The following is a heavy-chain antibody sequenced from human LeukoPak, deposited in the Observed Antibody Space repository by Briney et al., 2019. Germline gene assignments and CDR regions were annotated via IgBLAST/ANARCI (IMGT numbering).Heavy chain of an antibody. D-gene: IGHD3-22*01. V-gene: IGHV4-59*01. Sequence: PSETLSLTCTVSGGSISSYYWSWIRQPPGKGLEWIGYIYYSGSTNYNPSLKSRVTISVDTSKNQFSLKLSSVTAADTAVYYCARDQYYYDSSGYYYDACDIWGQGTMVTVSS. J-gene: IGHJ3*02. CDR2: IYYSGST. CDR1: GGSISSYY. CDR3: ARDQYYYDSSGYYYDACDI.